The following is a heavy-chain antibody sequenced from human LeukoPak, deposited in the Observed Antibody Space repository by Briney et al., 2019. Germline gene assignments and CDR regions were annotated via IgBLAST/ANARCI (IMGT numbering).Heavy chain of an antibody. CDR1: GGSISSSNW. V-gene: IGHV4-4*02. CDR2: IYHSGST. J-gene: IGHJ5*02. D-gene: IGHD6-6*01. Sequence: SETLSLTCAVSGGSISSSNWWSWVRQPPGKGLEWIGEIYHSGSTNYNPSLKSRVTISVDKSKNQFSLKLSPVTAADTAVYYCARSIAVSWPMGWFDPWGQGTLVTVSS. CDR3: ARSIAVSWPMGWFDP.